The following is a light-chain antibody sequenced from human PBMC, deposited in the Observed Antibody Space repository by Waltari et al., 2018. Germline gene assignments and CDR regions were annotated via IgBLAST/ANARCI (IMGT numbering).Light chain of an antibody. CDR2: GAS. CDR3: QQSYTAPL. Sequence: DIQMTQSQSSLSASVGDRVIITCRASQNIGTYLNWYQQKPGKAPKILIYGASKLETGVPSRFSGSGSGTDFTLTISRLQPEDFATYYCQQSYTAPLFGPGTIVDV. J-gene: IGKJ3*01. CDR1: QNIGTY. V-gene: IGKV1-39*01.